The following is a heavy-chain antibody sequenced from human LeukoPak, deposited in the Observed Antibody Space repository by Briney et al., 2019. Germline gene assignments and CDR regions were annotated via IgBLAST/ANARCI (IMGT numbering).Heavy chain of an antibody. CDR3: AKDIATGNRLYYFDY. CDR2: ISSSINYI. Sequence: GGSLRLSCAASGFTFSSYTMSWVREAPGKGLEWVSSISSSINYIYHADSVKGRFTISRDDAQNSVYLQMNSLRAEDTALYYCAKDIATGNRLYYFDYWGQGTLVTVSS. CDR1: GFTFSSYT. J-gene: IGHJ4*02. D-gene: IGHD1-14*01. V-gene: IGHV3-21*04.